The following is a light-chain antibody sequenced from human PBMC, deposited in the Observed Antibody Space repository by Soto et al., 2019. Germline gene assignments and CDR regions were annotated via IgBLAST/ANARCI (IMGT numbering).Light chain of an antibody. J-gene: IGLJ2*01. Sequence: QSALTQPASVSGSPGQSITISCTGSNSDVGGYNYVSWYQHHPGKAPKLMIYKVSLRPSGVSSRFSGSKSGNTASLTISGLQPEDESHYYCSSYTTTNAVVFGGGTKLTVL. CDR3: SSYTTTNAVV. V-gene: IGLV2-14*01. CDR1: NSDVGGYNY. CDR2: KVS.